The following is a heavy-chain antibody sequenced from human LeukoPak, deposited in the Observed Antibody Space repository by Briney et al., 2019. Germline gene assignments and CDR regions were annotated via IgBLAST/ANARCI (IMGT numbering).Heavy chain of an antibody. Sequence: GGSLRLSCAASGFTFSSYWMHWVRQAPGKGLVWVSRINTDGSSTSCADSVKGRFTISRDNAKNTLYLQMNSLRAEDTAVYYCARDTYSSSWYLDYWGQGTLVTVSS. V-gene: IGHV3-74*01. J-gene: IGHJ4*02. D-gene: IGHD6-13*01. CDR3: ARDTYSSSWYLDY. CDR2: INTDGSST. CDR1: GFTFSSYW.